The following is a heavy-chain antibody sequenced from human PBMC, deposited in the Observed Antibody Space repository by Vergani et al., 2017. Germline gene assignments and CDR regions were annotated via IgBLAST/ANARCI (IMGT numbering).Heavy chain of an antibody. V-gene: IGHV3-7*01. CDR2: IKQDGSEK. J-gene: IGHJ2*01. CDR3: ARVRCSGGSCYTRGWYFDL. CDR1: GFIFSSYW. Sequence: EVQLVESGGGLVQPGGSLRLSCAASGFIFSSYWMSWVRQAPGKGLEWVANIKQDGSEKYYVDSVKGRFTISRDNAKNSLYLQMNSLRAEDTAVYYCARVRCSGGSCYTRGWYFDLWGRGTLVTVSS. D-gene: IGHD2-15*01.